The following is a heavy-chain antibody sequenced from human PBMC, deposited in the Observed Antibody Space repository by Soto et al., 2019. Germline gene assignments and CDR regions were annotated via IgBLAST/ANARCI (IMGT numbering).Heavy chain of an antibody. CDR2: ISYDGSNK. CDR1: GFTFSSYG. V-gene: IGHV3-30*18. J-gene: IGHJ6*02. D-gene: IGHD6-13*01. CDR3: AKDSVGSSWYFPPYYYYYGMDV. Sequence: QVQLVESGGGVVQPGRSLRLSCAASGFTFSSYGMHWVRQAPGKGLEWVAVISYDGSNKYYADSVKGRFTISRDNSKNTLYLQMNSLRAEDTTVYYCAKDSVGSSWYFPPYYYYYGMDVWGQGTTVTVSS.